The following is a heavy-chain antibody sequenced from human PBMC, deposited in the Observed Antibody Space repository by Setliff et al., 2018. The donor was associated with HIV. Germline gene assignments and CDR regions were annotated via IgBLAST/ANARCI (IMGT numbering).Heavy chain of an antibody. CDR2: IYHSGTT. CDR1: GYSISSGYY. Sequence: PSETLSLTCAVSGYSISSGYYWGWIRQTPGKGLEWIGSIYHSGTTYYNPSLRSRVTISVDTSKNQFSLKLSSVTAADTALYYCARYRRFADYIDVWGKGTTVTVSS. J-gene: IGHJ6*03. V-gene: IGHV4-38-2*01. D-gene: IGHD1-26*01. CDR3: ARYRRFADYIDV.